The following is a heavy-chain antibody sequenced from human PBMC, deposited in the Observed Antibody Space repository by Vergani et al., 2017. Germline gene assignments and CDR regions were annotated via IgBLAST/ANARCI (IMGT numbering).Heavy chain of an antibody. CDR1: GYTFTSYA. J-gene: IGHJ4*02. CDR3: ARGELGELSFGLDY. Sequence: QVQLVQSGAEVKKPGASVKVSCKASGYTFTSYAMHWVRQAPGQRLEWMGWINTGNGNTKYSQKFQGRVTITRDTSASTGYMELSSLRAEDTGVYYCARGELGELSFGLDYWGQGTLVTVSS. CDR2: INTGNGNT. V-gene: IGHV1-3*04. D-gene: IGHD3-16*02.